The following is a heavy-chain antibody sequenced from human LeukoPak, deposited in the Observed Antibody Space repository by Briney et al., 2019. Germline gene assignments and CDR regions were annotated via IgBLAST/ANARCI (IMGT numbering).Heavy chain of an antibody. CDR1: GYTFTSYY. Sequence: GASVKVSCKASGYTFTSYYMHWVRQAPGQGLEWMGIINPSGGSTSYAQKFQGRVTMTRDTSTSTVYMELSSLRSEDTAVYYCAREPSTGVPDGKFSSDYYFDSWGRGTLVTVSS. J-gene: IGHJ4*02. CDR2: INPSGGST. CDR3: AREPSTGVPDGKFSSDYYFDS. D-gene: IGHD6-13*01. V-gene: IGHV1-46*01.